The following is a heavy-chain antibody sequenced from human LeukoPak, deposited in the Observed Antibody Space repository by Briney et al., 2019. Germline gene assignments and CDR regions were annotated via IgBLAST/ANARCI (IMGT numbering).Heavy chain of an antibody. J-gene: IGHJ4*02. CDR2: ISYDGSNK. V-gene: IGHV3-30*01. D-gene: IGHD3-10*01. CDR1: GFTFNSYA. CDR3: ARDSSGSGSSYIFDY. Sequence: PGRSLRLSCAASGFTFNSYAMRWVRQAPGKGLEWVAVISYDGSNKYYADSVKGRFTISRDNSKNTLYLQMNSLRAEDTAVYYCARDSSGSGSSYIFDYWGQGTLVTVSS.